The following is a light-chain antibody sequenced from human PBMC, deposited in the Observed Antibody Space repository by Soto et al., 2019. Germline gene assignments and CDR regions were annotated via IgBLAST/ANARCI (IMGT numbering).Light chain of an antibody. V-gene: IGLV2-14*01. CDR3: SSYTDYTTTV. CDR2: EVS. Sequence: QSVLTQPASVSGSPGQSITISCTGSRSDVGNYNYVSWYQQHPGKAPKLLIYEVSNRPSGVSNRFSGSKSDNTASLTISGLQAEDEADYYCSSYTDYTTTVFGTGTKLTVL. CDR1: RSDVGNYNY. J-gene: IGLJ1*01.